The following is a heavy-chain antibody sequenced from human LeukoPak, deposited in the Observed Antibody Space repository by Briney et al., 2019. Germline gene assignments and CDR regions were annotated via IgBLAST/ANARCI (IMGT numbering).Heavy chain of an antibody. CDR1: GFTLSDYH. CDR3: ARSGGPGTYHQLRYNWFDP. CDR2: ITTISHYI. D-gene: IGHD3-10*01. V-gene: IGHV3-21*01. J-gene: IGHJ5*02. Sequence: GGSLRLSCAASGFTLSDYHMNWVRQAPGKGLEWLSSITTISHYIYYAGAVRGRFTISRDNAKNSLYLQMNILRGEDTAVYYCARSGGPGTYHQLRYNWFDPWGQGTLVTVSS.